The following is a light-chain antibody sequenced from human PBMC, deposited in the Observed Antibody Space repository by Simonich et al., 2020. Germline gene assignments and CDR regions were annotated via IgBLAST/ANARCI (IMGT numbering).Light chain of an antibody. CDR2: WAS. J-gene: IGKJ5*01. V-gene: IGKV4-1*01. CDR3: QQYYSTPIT. CDR1: QSVLYSSNNKNY. Sequence: DIVMTQSPDSLAVSLGERATLNCKSSQSVLYSSNNKNYFAWYQQKPGQPPKLLIYWASTRESGVPDRFSGSGSGTDFTLTISSLQAEDVAVYYCQQYYSTPITFGQGTRLEIK.